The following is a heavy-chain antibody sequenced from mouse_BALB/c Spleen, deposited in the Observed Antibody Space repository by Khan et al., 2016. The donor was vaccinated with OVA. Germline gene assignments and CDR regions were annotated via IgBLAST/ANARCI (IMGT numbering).Heavy chain of an antibody. CDR2: IYPGTDNS. V-gene: IGHV1-76*01. Sequence: QVQLQQSGAELVRPGASVKLSCKTSGYIFTNYWIHWVKQRSGQGLEWIARIYPGTDNSYYNEKLKDRATLTADKSSSTVYMQLSSLKSEDSAVFFCAREEALYSFDYWGQGTTLTVSS. J-gene: IGHJ2*01. D-gene: IGHD3-2*02. CDR3: AREEALYSFDY. CDR1: GYIFTNYW.